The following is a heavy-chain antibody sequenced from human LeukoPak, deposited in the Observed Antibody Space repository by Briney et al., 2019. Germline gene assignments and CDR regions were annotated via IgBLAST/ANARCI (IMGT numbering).Heavy chain of an antibody. Sequence: GESLKISCKGSGYSFTSYWIGWMRQTPGKGLEWMGIIYPGDSQTRYSPSFQGQVTISADKSTSTAYLQWSSLKASDTAMYYCAITISNWFDPWGQGTLVTVSS. CDR1: GYSFTSYW. CDR2: IYPGDSQT. J-gene: IGHJ5*02. CDR3: AITISNWFDP. V-gene: IGHV5-51*01. D-gene: IGHD2-2*01.